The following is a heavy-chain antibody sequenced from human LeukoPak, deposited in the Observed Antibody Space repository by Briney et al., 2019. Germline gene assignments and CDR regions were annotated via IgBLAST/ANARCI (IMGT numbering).Heavy chain of an antibody. Sequence: SDTLSLTCTVSGDPISSYYWSWIRQSPGKGGEGIGYFHYTGSTNYNPSLKSRVTISVETSKNQFSLKLKSVTAADTAVYYCARGGYYGSGNDFRFDPWGQGTLVTVSS. CDR2: FHYTGST. CDR1: GDPISSYY. J-gene: IGHJ5*02. CDR3: ARGGYYGSGNDFRFDP. D-gene: IGHD3-10*01. V-gene: IGHV4-59*07.